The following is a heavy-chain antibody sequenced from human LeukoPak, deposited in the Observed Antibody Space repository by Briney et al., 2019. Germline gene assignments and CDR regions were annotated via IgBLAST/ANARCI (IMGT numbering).Heavy chain of an antibody. V-gene: IGHV3-7*01. D-gene: IGHD1-14*01. CDR1: GITLSSYW. J-gene: IGHJ4*02. CDR2: IKQDGSEK. Sequence: GGSLRLSCAASGITLSSYWMSWVRQAPGKGLEWVAKIKQDGSEKYYVDSVKGRFTISRDNAKNSLYLQMNSLRAEDTAVYYCARDLVLDYWGQGTLVTVSS. CDR3: ARDLVLDY.